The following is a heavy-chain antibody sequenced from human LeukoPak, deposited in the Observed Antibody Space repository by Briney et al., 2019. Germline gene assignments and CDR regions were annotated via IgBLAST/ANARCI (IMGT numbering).Heavy chain of an antibody. CDR1: GGSISSGGYS. V-gene: IGHV4-30-2*01. CDR2: IYHSGST. CDR3: ARGPYDYVWGSYRPGGFDY. Sequence: SQTLSLTCAVSGGSISSGGYSWSWIRQPPGKGLEWIGYIYHSGSTYYNPSLKSRVTISVDRSKNQFSLKLSSVTAADTAVYYCARGPYDYVWGSYRPGGFDYWGQGTLVTVSS. D-gene: IGHD3-16*02. J-gene: IGHJ4*02.